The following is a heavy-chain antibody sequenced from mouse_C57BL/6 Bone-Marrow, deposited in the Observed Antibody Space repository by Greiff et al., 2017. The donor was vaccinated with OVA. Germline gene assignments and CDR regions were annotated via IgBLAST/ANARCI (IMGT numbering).Heavy chain of an antibody. CDR3: ARKSGYDGTTCGFDY. D-gene: IGHD2-3*01. V-gene: IGHV2-2*01. Sequence: VQLVESGPGLVQPSHSLYITCTVSGFSLTSYGVHWVRQSPGKGLEWLGVIWRGGSTDYNAAFISRLSIIQDNSKSQVFFKMNSLQADDTAIYYCARKSGYDGTTCGFDYWGQGTLLTVSA. CDR2: IWRGGST. J-gene: IGHJ3*01. CDR1: GFSLTSYG.